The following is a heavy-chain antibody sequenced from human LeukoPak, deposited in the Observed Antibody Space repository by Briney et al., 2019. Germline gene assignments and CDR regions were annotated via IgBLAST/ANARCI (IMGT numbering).Heavy chain of an antibody. CDR1: GFTVSSNY. Sequence: PGGSLRLSCAASGFTVSSNYMSWVRQAPGKGLEWVSVIYSGGSTYFADSVKGRFTISRHNSKNTLYLQMNSLRPEDTAVYYCARDSNYDFLTGYHYGMDVWGQGTTVIVSS. V-gene: IGHV3-53*04. CDR2: IYSGGST. J-gene: IGHJ6*02. D-gene: IGHD3-9*01. CDR3: ARDSNYDFLTGYHYGMDV.